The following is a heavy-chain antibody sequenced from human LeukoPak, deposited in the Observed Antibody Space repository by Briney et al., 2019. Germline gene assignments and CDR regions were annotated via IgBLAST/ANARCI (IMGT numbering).Heavy chain of an antibody. CDR3: ARGKNLRYSSGWYEEGFDY. J-gene: IGHJ4*02. CDR1: GGTFSSYA. D-gene: IGHD6-19*01. CDR2: IIPIFGTA. Sequence: ASVKVSCKASGGTFSSYAISWVRQAPGQGLEWMGGIIPIFGTANYAQKLQGRVTITADKSTSTAYMELSSLRSEDTAVYYCARGKNLRYSSGWYEEGFDYWGQGTLVTVSS. V-gene: IGHV1-69*06.